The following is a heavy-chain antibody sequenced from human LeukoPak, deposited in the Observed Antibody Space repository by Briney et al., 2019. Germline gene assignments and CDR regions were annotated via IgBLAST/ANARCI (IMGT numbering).Heavy chain of an antibody. CDR2: INPNSGGT. CDR1: GYTFTGYY. D-gene: IGHD3-3*01. Sequence: ASVTVSCKASGYTFTGYYMHWVRQAPGQGLEWMGWINPNSGGTNYAQKFQGRVTITRDTSISTAYMELSRLRSDDTAVYYCERVGYDFWSGYSDYFDYWGQGTLVTVSS. CDR3: ERVGYDFWSGYSDYFDY. J-gene: IGHJ4*02. V-gene: IGHV1-2*02.